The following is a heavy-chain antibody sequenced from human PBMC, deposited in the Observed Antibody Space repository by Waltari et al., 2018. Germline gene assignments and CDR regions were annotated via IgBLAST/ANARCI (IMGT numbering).Heavy chain of an antibody. CDR2: IYYSGST. V-gene: IGHV4-39*01. J-gene: IGHJ5*02. Sequence: QLQLQESGPGLVEPSETLSLTCTASGGSISSSSHFWAWIRRPPGKGLEWIGSIYYSGSTFYTPSLKSRVTISVDTSKNQFSLKLTSVTAADTAEYYCARIGSVNWFDPWGQGILVTASS. CDR3: ARIGSVNWFDP. D-gene: IGHD3-10*01. CDR1: GGSISSSSHF.